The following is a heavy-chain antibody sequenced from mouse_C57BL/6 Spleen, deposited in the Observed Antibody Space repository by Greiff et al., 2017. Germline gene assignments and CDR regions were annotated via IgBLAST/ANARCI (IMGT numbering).Heavy chain of an antibody. V-gene: IGHV6-3*01. CDR2: IRLKSDNYAT. D-gene: IGHD2-10*01. Sequence: EVKVEESGGGLVQPGGSMKLSCVASGFTFSNSWMNWVRQSPEKGLEWVAQIRLKSDNYATHYAVSVKGRFTISRDDSQRSVYLQMTNFRADDTGIYYCACPTDYWGQGTTVTVSS. CDR3: ACPTDY. J-gene: IGHJ2*01. CDR1: GFTFSNSW.